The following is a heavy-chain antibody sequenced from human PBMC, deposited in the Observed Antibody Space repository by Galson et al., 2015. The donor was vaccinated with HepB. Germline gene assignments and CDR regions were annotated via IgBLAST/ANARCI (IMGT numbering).Heavy chain of an antibody. V-gene: IGHV1-18*01. D-gene: IGHD1-14*01. CDR3: ARGRYNISPPDY. CDR1: GYNFATFG. J-gene: IGHJ4*02. CDR2: ISIYNDNT. Sequence: SVKVSCKASGYNFATFGINWVRQAPGQGLEWMGWISIYNDNTNYAQKFKGRVTMTTDTSKRTVYMELRSLRSDDPAVYYCARGRYNISPPDYLGQGTLVTVSS.